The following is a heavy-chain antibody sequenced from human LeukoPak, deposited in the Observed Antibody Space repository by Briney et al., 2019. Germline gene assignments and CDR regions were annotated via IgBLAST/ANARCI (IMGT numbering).Heavy chain of an antibody. V-gene: IGHV3-23*01. CDR3: AKDVTFGGVIAMYYFDY. CDR2: ISGSGGST. D-gene: IGHD3-16*02. Sequence: GGSLRLSCAASGFTFSSYAMSWVRQAPGKGLEWVSGISGSGGSTNYAGSVKGRFTISRDNSKNTLYLQMNSLRAEDTAVYYCAKDVTFGGVIAMYYFDYRGQGTLVTVSS. CDR1: GFTFSSYA. J-gene: IGHJ4*02.